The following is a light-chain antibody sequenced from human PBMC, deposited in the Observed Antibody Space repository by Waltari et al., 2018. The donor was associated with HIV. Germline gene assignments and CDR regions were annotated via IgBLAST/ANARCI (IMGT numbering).Light chain of an antibody. CDR1: QGIRNY. V-gene: IGKV1-27*01. J-gene: IGKJ1*01. CDR2: DAS. Sequence: DIQMTQSPSSLSASVGDRVTVTCRASQGIRNYLAWYQQKPGKVPKLLIYDASTLQSGVPSRFSGSGSGTDFTLTINSLQPEDAATYYCQQYSSVPLTFGQGTKVEVK. CDR3: QQYSSVPLT.